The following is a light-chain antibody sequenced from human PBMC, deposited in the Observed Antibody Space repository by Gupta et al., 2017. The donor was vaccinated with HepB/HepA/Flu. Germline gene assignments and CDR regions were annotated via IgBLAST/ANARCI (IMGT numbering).Light chain of an antibody. CDR3: QQRNNWPPIT. CDR2: DAS. Sequence: EIILTQSPATLSLSPGERATLSCRASQSVRRDLAWYQQRHSQAPRLLISDASNRDAGIPARFGGSGFEKEVSITISSREQEDFALYYCQQRNNWPPITFGQGTRMDVK. J-gene: IGKJ5*01. V-gene: IGKV3-11*01. CDR1: QSVRRD.